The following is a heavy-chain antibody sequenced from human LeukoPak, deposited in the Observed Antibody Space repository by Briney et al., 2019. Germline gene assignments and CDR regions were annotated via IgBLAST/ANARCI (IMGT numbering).Heavy chain of an antibody. J-gene: IGHJ4*02. CDR1: GFTFSSYE. Sequence: GGSLRLSCAASGFTFSSYEMNWVRQAPGKGLEWVSYISSSGSTIYYADSVKGRFTISRDNAKNSLYLQMNSLRAEDTAVYYCAKRIQSAMATGYWGQGTLVTVSS. CDR3: AKRIQSAMATGY. D-gene: IGHD5-18*01. V-gene: IGHV3-48*03. CDR2: ISSSGSTI.